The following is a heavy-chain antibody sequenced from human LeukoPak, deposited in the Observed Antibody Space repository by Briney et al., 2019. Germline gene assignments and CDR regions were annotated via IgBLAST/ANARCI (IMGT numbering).Heavy chain of an antibody. D-gene: IGHD2-2*01. CDR1: GYTFTSYG. CDR2: ISAYNGNT. CDR3: ARDEYCSSTSCYLAEAFDI. J-gene: IGHJ3*02. Sequence: GASVKVSCKASGYTFTSYGISWVRQAPGQGLEWMGWISAYNGNTNYAQKLQGRVTMTTDTSTSTAYMELRSLRSDDTAVYYCARDEYCSSTSCYLAEAFDIWGLGTMVTVSS. V-gene: IGHV1-18*01.